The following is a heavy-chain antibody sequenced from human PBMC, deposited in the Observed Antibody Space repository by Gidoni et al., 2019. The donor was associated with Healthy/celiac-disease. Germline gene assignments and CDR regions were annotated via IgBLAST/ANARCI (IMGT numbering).Heavy chain of an antibody. J-gene: IGHJ4*02. Sequence: QLQLQESGPGLVKPSETMSLTGTVSTGSISSSNYYWGWIRQPPGKGLEWIGSIYYIGSTYSNPSLKSRVTISVDTSKNQFSLKLSSLTAADTAVYYCARQSGNYYLIHFDYWGQGTLVTVSS. CDR3: ARQSGNYYLIHFDY. V-gene: IGHV4-39*01. D-gene: IGHD3-10*01. CDR2: IYYIGST. CDR1: TGSISSSNYY.